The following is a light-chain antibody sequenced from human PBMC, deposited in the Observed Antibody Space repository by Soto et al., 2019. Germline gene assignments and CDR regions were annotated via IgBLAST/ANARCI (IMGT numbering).Light chain of an antibody. CDR3: QQSYSTLPYT. CDR1: QSISSY. V-gene: IGKV1-39*01. J-gene: IGKJ2*01. Sequence: DIQMTKSPSSLSASVGDRVTITCRASQSISSYLNWYQQKPGKAPKLLIYAASSLQSGVPSRFSGSGSVTDYTLTISSLQPEDFATYYCQQSYSTLPYTFGQGTKLEIK. CDR2: AAS.